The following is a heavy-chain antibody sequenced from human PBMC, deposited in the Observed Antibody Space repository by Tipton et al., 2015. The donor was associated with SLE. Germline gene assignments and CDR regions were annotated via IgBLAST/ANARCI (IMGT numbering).Heavy chain of an antibody. CDR1: GYSISSDYY. CDR3: ARGYNHHDAFDI. V-gene: IGHV4-38-2*01. Sequence: TLSLTCAVSGYSISSDYYWGWIRHPPGKGLECIGSLYHSGTTYYNPSLKSRVTISVDTSKNEFSLRMTSVTAGDTAVYYCARGYNHHDAFDIWGQGTMVTVSS. J-gene: IGHJ3*02. D-gene: IGHD5-24*01. CDR2: LYHSGTT.